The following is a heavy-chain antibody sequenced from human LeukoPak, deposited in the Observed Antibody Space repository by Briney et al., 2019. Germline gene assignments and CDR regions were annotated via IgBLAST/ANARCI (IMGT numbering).Heavy chain of an antibody. V-gene: IGHV3-7*03. D-gene: IGHD2-15*01. CDR3: AKDHSRFTY. CDR1: GFTFTKYW. Sequence: GGSLRLSCAASGFTFTKYWLTWVRQAPGKGLEWVANINEDGTEKHYVDSVKDRFTISRDNAKNSLYLQMNSLRAEDTAMYYCAKDHSRFTYWGQGTLVTVSS. J-gene: IGHJ4*02. CDR2: INEDGTEK.